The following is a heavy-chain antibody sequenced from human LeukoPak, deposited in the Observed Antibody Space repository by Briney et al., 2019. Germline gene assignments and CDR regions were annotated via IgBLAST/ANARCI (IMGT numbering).Heavy chain of an antibody. CDR3: ARDPKSDIVLMV. CDR2: IIPIFGTA. Sequence: ASVKVSCKASGGTFSSYAISWVRQAPGQGLEWMGGIIPIFGTANYAQKFQGRVTITADESTSTAYMELSSLRSEDTAVYYCARDPKSDIVLMVWGQGTLVTVPS. CDR1: GGTFSSYA. D-gene: IGHD2-8*01. J-gene: IGHJ4*02. V-gene: IGHV1-69*13.